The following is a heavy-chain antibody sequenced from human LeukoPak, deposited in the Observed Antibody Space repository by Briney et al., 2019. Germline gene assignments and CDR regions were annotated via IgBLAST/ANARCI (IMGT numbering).Heavy chain of an antibody. CDR1: GGSISSYY. Sequence: SETLSLTCTVSGGSISSYYWSWIRQPPGKGLEWIGYIYTSGSTNYNPSLKSRVTISVDTSKNQFSLKLSSVTAADTAVYHCARHVSNQMATIFFDYWGQGTLVTVSS. CDR3: ARHVSNQMATIFFDY. V-gene: IGHV4-4*09. D-gene: IGHD5-24*01. CDR2: IYTSGST. J-gene: IGHJ4*02.